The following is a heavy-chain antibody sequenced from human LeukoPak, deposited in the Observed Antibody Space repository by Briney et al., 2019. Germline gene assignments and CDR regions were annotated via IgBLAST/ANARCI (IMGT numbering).Heavy chain of an antibody. CDR3: ARGSLYYYDSSGYSYYFDY. D-gene: IGHD3-22*01. CDR2: IWYDGSNK. Sequence: GGSLRLSCAASGFTFSSYGMHWVRQAPGKGLEWVAVIWYDGSNKYYADSVKGRFTISRDNSKNTLYLQMNSLRAEDTAVYYCARGSLYYYDSSGYSYYFDYWGQGTLVTVSS. J-gene: IGHJ4*02. V-gene: IGHV3-33*01. CDR1: GFTFSSYG.